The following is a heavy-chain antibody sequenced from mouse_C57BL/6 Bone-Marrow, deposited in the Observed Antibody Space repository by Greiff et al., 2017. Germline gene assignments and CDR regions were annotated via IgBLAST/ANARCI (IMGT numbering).Heavy chain of an antibody. D-gene: IGHD1-1*01. CDR1: GFNIKDYY. V-gene: IGHV14-2*01. J-gene: IGHJ2*01. CDR3: TRSLIYCDSNY. Sequence: EVQLQQSGAELVKPGASVKLSCTASGFNIKDYYIHWVKQRTGQGLEWIGRIDPEDGDTKYAAKFKDKATITADTSSNTAYLQLSSLTSEDTAVYYCTRSLIYCDSNYWCRGTTLTVSA. CDR2: IDPEDGDT.